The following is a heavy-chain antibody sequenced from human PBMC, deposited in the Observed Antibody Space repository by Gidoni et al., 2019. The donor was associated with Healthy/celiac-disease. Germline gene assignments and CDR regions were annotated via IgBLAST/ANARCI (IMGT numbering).Heavy chain of an antibody. Sequence: QLQLQESGPGLVKPSETLSLTCTVSGGSISSSSYYWGWIRQPPGKGLEWIGSIYYSGSTYYNPSLKSRVTISVDTSKNQFSLKLSSVTAADTAVYYCARHSSINYDFWSGYYSPSDYWGQGTLVTVSS. CDR3: ARHSSINYDFWSGYYSPSDY. CDR1: GGSISSSSYY. J-gene: IGHJ4*02. D-gene: IGHD3-3*01. V-gene: IGHV4-39*01. CDR2: IYYSGST.